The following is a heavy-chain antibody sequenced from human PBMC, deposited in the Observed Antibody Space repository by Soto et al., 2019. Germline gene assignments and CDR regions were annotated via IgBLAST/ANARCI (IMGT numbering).Heavy chain of an antibody. J-gene: IGHJ4*02. V-gene: IGHV5-51*01. Sequence: PGESLKISCKGSGYSFTNYWIGWVRQIPGKGLEWMGVIYPGDSDTRYSPSFQGQVTISADKSTTTAYLHWSSLKASDTAMYYCTRLYNYSCPFKGRSDSRDQGTVVTGAS. CDR2: IYPGDSDT. CDR3: TRLYNYSCPFKGRSDS. D-gene: IGHD1-20*01. CDR1: GYSFTNYW.